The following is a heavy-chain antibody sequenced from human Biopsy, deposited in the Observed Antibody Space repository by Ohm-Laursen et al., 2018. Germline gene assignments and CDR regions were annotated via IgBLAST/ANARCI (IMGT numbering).Heavy chain of an antibody. CDR3: ARDLLEWSLPS. D-gene: IGHD3-3*01. J-gene: IGHJ4*02. CDR1: GGTFSNYG. CDR2: IYPNSGDT. Sequence: EASVKVSCKAPGGTFSNYGVNWVRQAPGQGLEWLGSIYPNSGDTDFAQKFQGRVSMTRDTSVSTAYLELSSLRSDDTAIYYCARDLLEWSLPSWGQGTLVTVSS. V-gene: IGHV1-2*02.